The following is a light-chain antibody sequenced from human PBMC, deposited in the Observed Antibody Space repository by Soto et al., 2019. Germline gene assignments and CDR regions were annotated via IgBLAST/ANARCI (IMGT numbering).Light chain of an antibody. CDR1: QSIGNW. CDR2: KAS. V-gene: IGKV1-5*03. J-gene: IGKJ1*01. CDR3: QQYDDYPRT. Sequence: DIQMTQSPSTLSASVGDRVTITCRASQSIGNWLAWYQQKLWKAPKLLIYKASNLETGVPSRFSGSGSGTEFTLTISCLQPDDFAIYYCQQYDDYPRTFGQGTKVEIK.